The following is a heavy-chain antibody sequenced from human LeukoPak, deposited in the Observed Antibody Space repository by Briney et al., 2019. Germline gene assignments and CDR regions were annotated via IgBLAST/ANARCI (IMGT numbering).Heavy chain of an antibody. CDR1: GGSFSGYY. CDR3: ARGVGRWLHLRYWYFDL. Sequence: PSETLSLTCAVYGGSFSGYYWSWIRQPPGKGLEWIGEINHSGSTNYNPSLKSRVTISVDTSKNQFSLKLSSVTAADTAVYYCARGVGRWLHLRYWYFDLWGRGTLVTASS. J-gene: IGHJ2*01. CDR2: INHSGST. D-gene: IGHD5-24*01. V-gene: IGHV4-34*01.